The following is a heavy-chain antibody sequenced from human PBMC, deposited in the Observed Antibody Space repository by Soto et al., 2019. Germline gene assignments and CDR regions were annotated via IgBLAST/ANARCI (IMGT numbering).Heavy chain of an antibody. Sequence: QVQLVQSGAEVKKPGASVKVSCKASGYTFTSYDINWVRQATGQGLEWMGWMNPNSGNTGYAQKFQGRVTMTRNTSISPAYLEPSSLRSEDMGVYYFARERTGWTSMDVWGQGTTVTVSS. J-gene: IGHJ6*02. D-gene: IGHD1-1*01. CDR1: GYTFTSYD. V-gene: IGHV1-8*01. CDR3: ARERTGWTSMDV. CDR2: MNPNSGNT.